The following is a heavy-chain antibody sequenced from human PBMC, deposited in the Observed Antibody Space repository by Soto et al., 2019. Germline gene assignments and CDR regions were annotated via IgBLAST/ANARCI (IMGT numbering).Heavy chain of an antibody. V-gene: IGHV1-3*01. J-gene: IGHJ4*02. D-gene: IGHD6-19*01. Sequence: ASVKVSCKASGYTFTSYAMHWVRQAPGQRLEWMGWINAGNGNTKYSQKFQGRVTITADKSTSTAYMELSSLRSEDTAVYYCARLPGIAVAGTIHSDYWGQGTLVTVSS. CDR1: GYTFTSYA. CDR2: INAGNGNT. CDR3: ARLPGIAVAGTIHSDY.